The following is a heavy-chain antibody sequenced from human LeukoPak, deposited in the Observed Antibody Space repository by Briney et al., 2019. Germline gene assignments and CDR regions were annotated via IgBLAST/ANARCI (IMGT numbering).Heavy chain of an antibody. J-gene: IGHJ4*02. CDR2: ITGSGAGT. Sequence: GGSLRLSCAASGFTFSSYAMNWVRQAPGKGPEWVSAITGSGAGTYYADSVKGRFTISRDNSKNTLYLRMNSLRAEDTAVYFCAKLDCSGGSCHNLNFWGQGTLVTVSS. CDR3: AKLDCSGGSCHNLNF. D-gene: IGHD2-15*01. V-gene: IGHV3-23*01. CDR1: GFTFSSYA.